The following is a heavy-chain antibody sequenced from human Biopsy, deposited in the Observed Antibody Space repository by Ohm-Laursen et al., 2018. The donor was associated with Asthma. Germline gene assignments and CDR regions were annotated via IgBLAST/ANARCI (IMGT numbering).Heavy chain of an antibody. D-gene: IGHD2-2*01. CDR1: GGSITSIY. V-gene: IGHV4-59*01. J-gene: IGHJ3*02. Sequence: VTLSLTCPVSGGSITSIYYSGSRHPPGRELEWIVNIYFCRNTNYNPSLKSRVTISIDTSKNHFSLKLTSVTAADTAVYACARGSGSSLSYPNAFDIWGQGTMVTVSS. CDR3: ARGSGSSLSYPNAFDI. CDR2: IYFCRNT.